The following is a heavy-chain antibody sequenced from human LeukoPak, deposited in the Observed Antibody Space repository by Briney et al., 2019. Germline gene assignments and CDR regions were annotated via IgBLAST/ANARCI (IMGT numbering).Heavy chain of an antibody. CDR1: GGSINSYY. CDR2: IYYTGST. Sequence: SETLSLTCTVSGGSINSYYWGWIRQPPGKGLEWIAIIYYTGSTYYNPSLKSRVTISVDTSKNQFSLKLSSVTAADTAVYYCARRWDISAPFAYDYWGQGTLVTVSS. D-gene: IGHD3-22*01. V-gene: IGHV4-39*01. J-gene: IGHJ4*02. CDR3: ARRWDISAPFAYDY.